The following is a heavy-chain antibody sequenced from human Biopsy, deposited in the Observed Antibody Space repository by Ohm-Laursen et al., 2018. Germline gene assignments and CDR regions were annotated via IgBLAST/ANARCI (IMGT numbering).Heavy chain of an antibody. CDR1: GGSTSDYF. Sequence: SDTLSLTCGVSGGSTSDYFWSWIRQPAGETLEWIGHIYCSGGSSYNPSLKSRISMSVDTSKNQFSLTLTSVTAADTAVYYCARTPGKAVAGRFLDLWGRGTLVTVSS. D-gene: IGHD6-19*01. V-gene: IGHV4-4*07. CDR3: ARTPGKAVAGRFLDL. CDR2: IYCSGGS. J-gene: IGHJ2*01.